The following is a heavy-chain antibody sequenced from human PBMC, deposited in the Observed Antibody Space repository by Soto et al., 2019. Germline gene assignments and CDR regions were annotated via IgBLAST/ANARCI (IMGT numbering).Heavy chain of an antibody. Sequence: ASVKVSCKASGYTFTSYGISWVRQAPGQGLEWMGWISAYNGNTNYAQKLQGRVTMTEDTSTDTAYMELSSLRSEDTAVYYCATDRYCSSTSCYDYWGQGTLVTVSS. CDR3: ATDRYCSSTSCYDY. V-gene: IGHV1-18*01. D-gene: IGHD2-2*01. CDR2: ISAYNGNT. J-gene: IGHJ4*02. CDR1: GYTFTSYG.